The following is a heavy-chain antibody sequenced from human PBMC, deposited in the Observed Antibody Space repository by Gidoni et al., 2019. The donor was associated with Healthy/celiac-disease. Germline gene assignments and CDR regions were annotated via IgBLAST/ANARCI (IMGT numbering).Heavy chain of an antibody. CDR3: AADPGYSSGWSNFDY. V-gene: IGHV1-58*02. CDR1: GFTFTSSA. D-gene: IGHD6-19*01. Sequence: QMQLVQSGPEVTKPGTSVKVSCKASGFTFTSSAIQWVRQARGQRLEWIGWIVVGSGNTNYAQKFQQRVTITRDMSTSTAYMELSSLRSEDTAVYYCAADPGYSSGWSNFDYWGQGTLVTVSS. CDR2: IVVGSGNT. J-gene: IGHJ4*02.